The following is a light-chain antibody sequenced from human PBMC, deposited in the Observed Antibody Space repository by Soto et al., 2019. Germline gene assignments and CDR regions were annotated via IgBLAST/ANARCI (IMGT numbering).Light chain of an antibody. Sequence: QSVLTQPASVSGSPGQSITISCTGTSSDVGSYNLVSWYQQHPGTAPKLIIYEVSNRPSGVSNRFSGSKSGSTASLTISGLQAEDEADYYCSSYTSSSTQVFGGGTKLTVL. V-gene: IGLV2-14*02. CDR2: EVS. J-gene: IGLJ3*02. CDR3: SSYTSSSTQV. CDR1: SSDVGSYNL.